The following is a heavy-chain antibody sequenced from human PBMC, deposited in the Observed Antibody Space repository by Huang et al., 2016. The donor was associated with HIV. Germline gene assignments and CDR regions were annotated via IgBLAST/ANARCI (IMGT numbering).Heavy chain of an antibody. CDR2: INHRGST. D-gene: IGHD3-22*01. V-gene: IGHV4-34*01. CDR1: GGSFSAYD. Sequence: QVQLQQWGAGLLKPSETLSLTCAVYGGSFSAYDWSWIRQPPGKGLEWIGEINHRGSTNDNPSLKSRVTIAGDTAKNQCSLKLTSVTAADTAVYYCASKPTYDSSGYSAVDFWGQGTRVTVSS. J-gene: IGHJ4*02. CDR3: ASKPTYDSSGYSAVDF.